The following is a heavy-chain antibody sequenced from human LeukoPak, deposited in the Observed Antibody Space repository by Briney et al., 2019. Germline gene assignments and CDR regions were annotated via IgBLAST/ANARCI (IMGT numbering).Heavy chain of an antibody. CDR2: IYYSGST. V-gene: IGHV4-59*01. D-gene: IGHD2-21*02. Sequence: PSETLSLTCTVSGGSISSYYWSWIRQPPGKGLEWIGYIYYSGSTNYNPSLKSRVTISVDTSKNQFSLKLSSVTAADTAVYYCARDTRLGGGGDCYLPACAFDIWGQGTLVTVSS. CDR3: ARDTRLGGGGDCYLPACAFDI. J-gene: IGHJ3*02. CDR1: GGSISSYY.